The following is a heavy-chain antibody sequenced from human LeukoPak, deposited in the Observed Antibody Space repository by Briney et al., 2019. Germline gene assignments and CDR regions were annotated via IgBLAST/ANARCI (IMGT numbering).Heavy chain of an antibody. CDR1: GGSLSGYY. Sequence: SETLSLTCAVYGGSLSGYYWSWIRQPPGKGLEWIGEINHSGSTNYNPSLKSRVTISVDTSKNQFSLKLSSVTAADTAVYYCARDDKYSNYDYWGQGPLVTVSS. J-gene: IGHJ4*02. D-gene: IGHD4-11*01. V-gene: IGHV4-34*01. CDR3: ARDDKYSNYDY. CDR2: INHSGST.